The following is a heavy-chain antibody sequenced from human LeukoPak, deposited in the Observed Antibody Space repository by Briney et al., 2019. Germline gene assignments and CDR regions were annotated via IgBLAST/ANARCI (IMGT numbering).Heavy chain of an antibody. V-gene: IGHV3-49*04. CDR1: GFTFGDYA. CDR2: IRSKAYGGTT. J-gene: IGHJ4*02. D-gene: IGHD2-2*01. CDR3: TRGYCSSTSCSGLDY. Sequence: GGSLRLSCTASGFTFGDYAMSWVRQAPGKGLEWVGFIRSKAYGGTTEYAASVKGRFTISRDDSKSIAYLQMNSLKTEDTAVYYCTRGYCSSTSCSGLDYWGQGTLVTVSS.